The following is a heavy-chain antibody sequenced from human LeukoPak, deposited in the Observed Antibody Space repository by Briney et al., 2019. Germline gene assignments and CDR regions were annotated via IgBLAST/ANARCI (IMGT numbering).Heavy chain of an antibody. V-gene: IGHV1-69*13. CDR3: ARGAVRYFDWLNWFDP. CDR2: IIPIFGTA. Sequence: GASVKVSCKASGGTFISYAISWGRQAPGQGVEWMGGIIPIFGTANYAEKFQRRVTSTADESTSTAYTELSSLRSEDTAVYYCARGAVRYFDWLNWFDPWGQGTLVTVSS. CDR1: GGTFISYA. J-gene: IGHJ5*02. D-gene: IGHD3-9*01.